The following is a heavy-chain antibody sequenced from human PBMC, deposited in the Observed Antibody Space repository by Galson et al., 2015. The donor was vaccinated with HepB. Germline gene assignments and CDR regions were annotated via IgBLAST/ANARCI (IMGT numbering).Heavy chain of an antibody. CDR1: GFTFSDYY. J-gene: IGHJ3*02. Sequence: SLRLSCAASGFTFSDYYMSWIRQAPGKGLEWVSYISSSGSTIYYADSVKGRFTISRDNAKNSLYLQMNSLRAEDTAVYYCARGQSGSYYSPDAFDIWGQGTMVTVSS. CDR3: ARGQSGSYYSPDAFDI. V-gene: IGHV3-11*01. CDR2: ISSSGSTI. D-gene: IGHD1-26*01.